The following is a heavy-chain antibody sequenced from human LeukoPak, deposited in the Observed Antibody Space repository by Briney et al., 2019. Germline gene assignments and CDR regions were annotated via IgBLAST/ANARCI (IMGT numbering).Heavy chain of an antibody. CDR1: GGSISSYY. Sequence: SETLSLTCTVSGGSISSYYWSWIRQPAGKGLEWIGRIYTSGSTNYNPSLKSQVTMSVDTSKNQFSLKLSSVTAADTAVYYCARDLRGIAAAGRRDNWFDPWGQGTLVTVSS. CDR2: IYTSGST. V-gene: IGHV4-4*07. CDR3: ARDLRGIAAAGRRDNWFDP. D-gene: IGHD6-13*01. J-gene: IGHJ5*02.